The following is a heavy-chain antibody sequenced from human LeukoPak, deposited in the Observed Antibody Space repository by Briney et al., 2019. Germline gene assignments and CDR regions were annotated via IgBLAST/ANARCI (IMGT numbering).Heavy chain of an antibody. J-gene: IGHJ6*02. D-gene: IGHD2-21*01. CDR1: GFTFDDYA. Sequence: PGGSLRLSCAASGFTFDDYAMHWVRQAPGKGLEWVSGISWNSGSIGYADSVKGRFTISRDNAKNSLYLQMNSLRAEDTALYYCAKDITPYPLSVIPYGMDVWGQGTTVTVSS. CDR2: ISWNSGSI. V-gene: IGHV3-9*01. CDR3: AKDITPYPLSVIPYGMDV.